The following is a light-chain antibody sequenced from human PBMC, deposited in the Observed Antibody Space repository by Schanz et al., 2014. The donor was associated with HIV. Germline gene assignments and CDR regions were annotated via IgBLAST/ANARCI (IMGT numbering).Light chain of an antibody. J-gene: IGLJ3*02. Sequence: QSALTQPASVSGSPGQSISISCTGTSGDVGSYNYVSWYQQHPGKAPKLMIYDVSNRPSGVSSRFSGSKSGNTASLTISGLQAEDEADYYCCSYAGSYPFVVFGGGTKLTVL. CDR1: SGDVGSYNY. CDR2: DVS. CDR3: CSYAGSYPFVV. V-gene: IGLV2-14*03.